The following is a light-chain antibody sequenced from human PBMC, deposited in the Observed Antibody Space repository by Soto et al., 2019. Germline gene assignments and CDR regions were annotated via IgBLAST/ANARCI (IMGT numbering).Light chain of an antibody. CDR3: QSYDNSLSVLYV. CDR2: ANS. J-gene: IGLJ1*01. Sequence: QSVLTQPPSVSGAPGQKVTISCTGSSSNIGAGYDVHWYQQLPGTAPKLLIYANSNRPSGVPDRFSGSKSGTSASLAITGLQAEDEADYYCQSYDNSLSVLYVFGTGTKLTVL. V-gene: IGLV1-40*01. CDR1: SSNIGAGYD.